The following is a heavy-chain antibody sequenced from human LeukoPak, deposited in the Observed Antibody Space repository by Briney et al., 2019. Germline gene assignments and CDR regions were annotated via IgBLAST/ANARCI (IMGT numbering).Heavy chain of an antibody. CDR1: GGSISSGDYY. J-gene: IGHJ3*02. CDR3: ARDSGLREDAFDI. CDR2: IYYSGST. Sequence: SETLSLTCTVSGGSISSGDYYWSWIRQPPGKGLEWIGYIYYSGSTYYNPSLKSRVTISVDTSKNQFSLKLSSVTAADTAVYYCARDSGLREDAFDIWGQGTMVTVSS. V-gene: IGHV4-30-4*01. D-gene: IGHD1-26*01.